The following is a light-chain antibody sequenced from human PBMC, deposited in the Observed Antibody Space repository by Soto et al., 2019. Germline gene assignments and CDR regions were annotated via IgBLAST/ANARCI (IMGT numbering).Light chain of an antibody. J-gene: IGKJ1*01. V-gene: IGKV3-20*01. CDR1: QSFSSSY. Sequence: EIVLTQSPGTLSLSPGERATLSCRASQSFSSSYLAWYQQKPGQAPRLLIYGASSRATGIPDRFSGSGSGTDFTLTISRPEPEDFAVYYCQEYGSSRTFGQGTKVEIK. CDR3: QEYGSSRT. CDR2: GAS.